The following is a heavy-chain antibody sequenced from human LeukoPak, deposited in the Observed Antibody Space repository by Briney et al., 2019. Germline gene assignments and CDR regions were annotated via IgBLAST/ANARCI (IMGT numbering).Heavy chain of an antibody. CDR1: GGTFSSYA. V-gene: IGHV1-69*05. J-gene: IGHJ4*02. CDR2: IIPIFGTA. Sequence: SVKVSCKASGGTFSSYAIGWVRQAPGQGLEWMGRIIPIFGTANYAQKFQGRVTITTDESTSTAYMELSSLRSEDTAVYYCARVSESPRIVNPLYYFDYWGQGTLVTVSS. CDR3: ARVSESPRIVNPLYYFDY. D-gene: IGHD2-15*01.